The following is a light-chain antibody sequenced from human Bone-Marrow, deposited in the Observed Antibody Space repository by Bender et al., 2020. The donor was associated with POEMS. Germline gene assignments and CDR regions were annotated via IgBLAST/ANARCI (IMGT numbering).Light chain of an antibody. V-gene: IGLV1-44*01. CDR2: SSH. Sequence: QSVLTQPPSASGTPGQRVTISCSAGSPNIGAHAVNWYQHLPGTAPKLLTYSSHRRPSEVPDRFSGSRSGTSASLAISGLQSEDEADYYCAVWDDSLNGWVFGGGTKLTVL. CDR3: AVWDDSLNGWV. CDR1: SPNIGAHA. J-gene: IGLJ3*02.